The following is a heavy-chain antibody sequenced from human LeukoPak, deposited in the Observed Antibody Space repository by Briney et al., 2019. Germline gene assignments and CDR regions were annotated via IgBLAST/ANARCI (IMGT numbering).Heavy chain of an antibody. Sequence: SETLSLTCTVSGGSLTSYYWSWVRQPPGKGLEWIGYIYYSGTTSYNPSLKSRVSISVDMSKRQFSLKLNSVTAADTAVYYCAREGTMVRGARKDAFDIWGQGTMVTVSS. CDR1: GGSLTSYY. V-gene: IGHV4-59*12. J-gene: IGHJ3*02. D-gene: IGHD3-10*01. CDR3: AREGTMVRGARKDAFDI. CDR2: IYYSGTT.